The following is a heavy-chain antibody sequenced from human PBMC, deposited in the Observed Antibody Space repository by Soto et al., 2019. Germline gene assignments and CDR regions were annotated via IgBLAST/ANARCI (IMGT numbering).Heavy chain of an antibody. Sequence: PGGSLRLSCAASGFTFSSYAMHWVRQAPGKGLEWVAVISYDGSNKYYADSVKGRFTISRDNSKNTLYLQMNSLRAEDTAAYYCARDRLRYYDSSGYYFAYWGQGTLVTVSS. V-gene: IGHV3-30-3*01. CDR3: ARDRLRYYDSSGYYFAY. CDR1: GFTFSSYA. CDR2: ISYDGSNK. J-gene: IGHJ4*02. D-gene: IGHD3-22*01.